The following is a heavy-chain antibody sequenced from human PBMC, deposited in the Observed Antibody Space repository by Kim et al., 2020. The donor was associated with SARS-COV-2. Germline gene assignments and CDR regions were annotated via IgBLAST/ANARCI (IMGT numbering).Heavy chain of an antibody. CDR1: GFNFDDHA. Sequence: GGSLRLSCAASGFNFDDHAMHWVRQGPGKGPEWVAGISWTSGSIDYADSVRGRFTISRDNAKNSLYLQMTGLTPEDTALYYCAKEAVGYFDLWGRGTRVTVSS. CDR3: AKEAVGYFDL. V-gene: IGHV3-9*01. J-gene: IGHJ2*01. CDR2: ISWTSGSI.